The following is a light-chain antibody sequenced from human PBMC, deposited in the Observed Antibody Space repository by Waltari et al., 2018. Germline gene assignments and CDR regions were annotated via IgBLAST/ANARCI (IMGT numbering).Light chain of an antibody. CDR2: SKN. J-gene: IGLJ2*01. CDR1: SGSVSTNYY. Sequence: QTVVTQEPSFSVSPGGTVTLTCGLSSGSVSTNYYPSWYQPTPGQAPHRRIYSKNTRPSGVPDRFPGSIRGNKAALTSTGAQADDESDYYCVRYMGSGISQFGGGTKQTVL. V-gene: IGLV8-61*01. CDR3: VRYMGSGISQ.